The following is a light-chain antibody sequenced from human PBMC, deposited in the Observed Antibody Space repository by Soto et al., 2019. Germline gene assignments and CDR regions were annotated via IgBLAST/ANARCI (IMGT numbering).Light chain of an antibody. J-gene: IGLJ2*01. CDR2: DNH. CDR3: GTWDINLDTVV. CDR1: SSNIGGNY. Sequence: QAVLTQPPSVSAAPGQTATISCSGSSSNIGGNYVSWYQVVPRTAPKLLIYDNHKRHSGVPDRFSGSKSGTSATLGIADLHTGDEAHYYCGTWDINLDTVVFGGGTKVTVL. V-gene: IGLV1-51*01.